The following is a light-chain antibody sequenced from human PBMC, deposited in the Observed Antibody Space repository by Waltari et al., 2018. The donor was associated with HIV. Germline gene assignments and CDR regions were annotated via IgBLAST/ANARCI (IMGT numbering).Light chain of an antibody. CDR1: QSVDSSF. J-gene: IGKJ4*01. V-gene: IGKV3-20*01. CDR2: GAA. CDR3: QQYGSSPPVA. Sequence: LPQSPGTLSLSPRGRATLSCRASQSVDSSFLAWYQQEPGQSPRRLIYGAATRSTGIPDRFSGSGSATDFSLTISRLESEDFAVYYCQQYGSSPPVAFGGGTMVEIK.